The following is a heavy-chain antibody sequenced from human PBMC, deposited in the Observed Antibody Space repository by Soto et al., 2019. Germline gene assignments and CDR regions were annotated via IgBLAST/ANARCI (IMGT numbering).Heavy chain of an antibody. CDR3: ARDKYDRSGRDY. Sequence: ASVKVSCKASGYTFTGYYMHWVRQAPGQGLEWMGWINPNSGGTNYAQKFQGRVTMTRDTSISTAYMELSRLRSDDTAVYYCARDKYDRSGRDYWGQGTLVTVSS. J-gene: IGHJ4*02. D-gene: IGHD3-22*01. V-gene: IGHV1-2*02. CDR1: GYTFTGYY. CDR2: INPNSGGT.